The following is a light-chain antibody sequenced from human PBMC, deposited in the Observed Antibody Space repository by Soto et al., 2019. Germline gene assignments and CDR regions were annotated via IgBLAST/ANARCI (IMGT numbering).Light chain of an antibody. J-gene: IGKJ4*01. CDR3: QQFSSYPLT. CDR2: AAS. CDR1: QSISNH. V-gene: IGKV1-39*02. Sequence: RVIITCRASQSISNHLNWYQQKPGKAPKLLIFAASSLQSGVPSRFSGGGSGTDFTLTISRLEPEDFAVYYCQQFSSYPLTFGGGTKVDIK.